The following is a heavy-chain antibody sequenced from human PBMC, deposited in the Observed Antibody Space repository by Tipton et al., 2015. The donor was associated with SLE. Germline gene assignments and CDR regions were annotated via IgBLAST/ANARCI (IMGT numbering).Heavy chain of an antibody. CDR3: ARYSLNHFDY. D-gene: IGHD2-21*01. J-gene: IGHJ4*02. Sequence: SLRLSCSVSGGSISSNSRIWIRQPPGKGLEWVSYISGSGYTIYYADSVQGRFTISRDNAKDSLYLQMNSLRAEDTAVYYCARYSLNHFDYWGQGTLVTVSS. V-gene: IGHV3-48*03. CDR1: GGSISSNS. CDR2: ISGSGYTI.